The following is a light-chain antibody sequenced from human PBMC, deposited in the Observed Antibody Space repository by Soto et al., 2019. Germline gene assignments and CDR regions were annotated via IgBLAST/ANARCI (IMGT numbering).Light chain of an antibody. CDR1: QSLVYNGETTL. CDR3: MHGTHWPPLMYT. J-gene: IGKJ2*01. Sequence: DVVLTQSPLSLPVTLGQPASISCRSNQSLVYNGETTLLNWFQQRPGQSPRRLIYEGAKRDSGVPDRFSASGSGTDFTLKISRVEAEDLGVYYCMHGTHWPPLMYTFGQGTKLEIK. V-gene: IGKV2-30*01. CDR2: EGA.